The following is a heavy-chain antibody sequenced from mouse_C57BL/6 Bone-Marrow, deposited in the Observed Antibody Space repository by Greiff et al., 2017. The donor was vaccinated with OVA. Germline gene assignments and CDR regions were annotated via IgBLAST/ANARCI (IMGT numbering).Heavy chain of an antibody. V-gene: IGHV14-4*01. Sequence: EVQLQQSGAELVRPGASVKLSCTASGFNIKDDYMHWVKQRPEQGLEWIGWIDPENGDTEYASKFQGKATITSDTSSNTAYLQLSSLTSEDTAVYYCTTWSLIDYWGQGTTLTVSS. D-gene: IGHD6-1*01. J-gene: IGHJ2*01. CDR3: TTWSLIDY. CDR1: GFNIKDDY. CDR2: IDPENGDT.